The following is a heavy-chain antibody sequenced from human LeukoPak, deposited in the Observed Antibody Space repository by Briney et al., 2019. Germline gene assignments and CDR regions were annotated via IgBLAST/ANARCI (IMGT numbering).Heavy chain of an antibody. CDR2: IYTSGST. J-gene: IGHJ4*02. Sequence: PSETLSLTCTVSGGSISSGSYYWSWIRQPAGKGLEWIGRIYTSGSTNYNPSLKSRVTISVDTSKNLFSLKLSSVTAADTAVYYCARGRGQLRFLEWLGYFDYWGQGTLVTVSS. V-gene: IGHV4-61*02. D-gene: IGHD3-3*01. CDR3: ARGRGQLRFLEWLGYFDY. CDR1: GGSISSGSYY.